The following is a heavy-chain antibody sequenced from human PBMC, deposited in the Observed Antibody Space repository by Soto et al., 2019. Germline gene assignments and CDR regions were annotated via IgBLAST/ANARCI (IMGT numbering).Heavy chain of an antibody. J-gene: IGHJ4*02. CDR3: ARSGAAAGTSDY. D-gene: IGHD6-13*01. CDR2: IIPILGIA. V-gene: IGHV1-69*02. CDR1: GGTFSSYT. Sequence: SVKVSCKASGGTFSSYTISWVRQAPGQGLEWMGRIIPILGIANYAQKFQGRVTITADTSTSTAYMELSSLRSDDTAVYYCARSGAAAGTSDYWGQGTLVTAPQ.